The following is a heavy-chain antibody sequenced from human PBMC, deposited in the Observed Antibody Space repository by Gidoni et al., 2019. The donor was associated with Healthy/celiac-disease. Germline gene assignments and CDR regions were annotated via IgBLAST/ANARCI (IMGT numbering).Heavy chain of an antibody. CDR2: ISYDGSNK. CDR3: AKDPTQDDYVWGSYPHY. D-gene: IGHD3-16*02. J-gene: IGHJ4*02. CDR1: GFTFSSYG. Sequence: QVQLVESGGGVVQPGRSLRLSCAASGFTFSSYGMHWVRQAPGKGLEWVAVISYDGSNKYYADSVKGRFTISRDNSKNTLYLQMNSLRAEDTAVYYCAKDPTQDDYVWGSYPHYWGQGTLVTVSS. V-gene: IGHV3-30*18.